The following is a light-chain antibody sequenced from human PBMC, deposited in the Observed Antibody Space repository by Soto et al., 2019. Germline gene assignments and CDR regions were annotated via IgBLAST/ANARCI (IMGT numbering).Light chain of an antibody. Sequence: DFQMTQSPSTLSASVGDRVTITCRASQNINNWVAWYQQKPGKAPKFLIYDASTLQRGVSSRFSGSGFATEFSLTINSLQPDDSGSYYCQYTRTFGQGTKVDI. J-gene: IGKJ1*01. CDR3: QYTRT. CDR2: DAS. CDR1: QNINNW. V-gene: IGKV1-5*01.